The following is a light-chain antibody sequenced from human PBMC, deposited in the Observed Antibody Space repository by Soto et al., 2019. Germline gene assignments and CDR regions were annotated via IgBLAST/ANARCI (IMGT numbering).Light chain of an antibody. CDR3: QQYNNWPPYT. CDR2: AAS. J-gene: IGKJ2*01. CDR1: QSVSSN. V-gene: IGKV3-15*01. Sequence: EIEMTQSPATLSVSPGERATLSCRASQSVSSNLAWYQQKPGQAPRLLIYAASTRATGIPARFSGSGSGTEYTLTISSLQSEDFAVYYYQQYNNWPPYTFGQGTKLEIK.